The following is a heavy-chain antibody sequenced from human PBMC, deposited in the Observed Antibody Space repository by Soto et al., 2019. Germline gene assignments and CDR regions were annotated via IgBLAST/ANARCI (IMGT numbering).Heavy chain of an antibody. J-gene: IGHJ4*02. D-gene: IGHD3-3*01. CDR1: GFTFSSYG. CDR2: ISYDGSNK. Sequence: GGSLRLSCAASGFTFSSYGMHWVRQAPGKGLEWVAVISYDGSNKYYADSVKGRFTISRDNSKNTLYLQMNSLRAEDTAVYYCATICYDFWSETYPPFDYWGQGTLVTVSS. V-gene: IGHV3-30*03. CDR3: ATICYDFWSETYPPFDY.